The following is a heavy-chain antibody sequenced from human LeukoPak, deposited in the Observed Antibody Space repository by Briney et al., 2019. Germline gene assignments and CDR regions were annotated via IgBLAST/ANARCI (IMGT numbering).Heavy chain of an antibody. CDR1: GDSVTGYF. D-gene: IGHD2-2*01. V-gene: IGHV4-4*07. J-gene: IGHJ4*02. Sequence: SETLSLTCTVFGDSVTGYFLNWVRQPPGKGLEWIGRIYSSGSTVYNPSLNSRLTMSIDTSKNQFSLTLKSVTATDTAVYYCARVKASSTSWTFDQWGQGALVTVSS. CDR2: IYSSGST. CDR3: ARVKASSTSWTFDQ.